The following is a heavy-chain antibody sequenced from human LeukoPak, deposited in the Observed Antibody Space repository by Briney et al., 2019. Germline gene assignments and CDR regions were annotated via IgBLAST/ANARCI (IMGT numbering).Heavy chain of an antibody. CDR3: AKGGATAIDY. CDR2: INSDGIST. V-gene: IGHV3-74*01. J-gene: IGHJ4*02. D-gene: IGHD5-12*01. CDR1: AFTFSSYW. Sequence: GGSLRLSCAASAFTFSSYWMHWVRHAPGKGLVWVSRINSDGISTSYADSVKGRFTISRDNAKNTLYLQMNSLRAEDTAVYYCAKGGATAIDYWGQGTLVTVSS.